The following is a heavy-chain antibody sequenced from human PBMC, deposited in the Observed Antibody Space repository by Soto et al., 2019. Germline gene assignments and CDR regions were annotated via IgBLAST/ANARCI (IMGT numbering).Heavy chain of an antibody. CDR2: IYYSGST. CDR3: ASEDRPYCGGDCYLGIRY. Sequence: PSETLSLTCTVSGGSISSSSYYWGWIRQPPGRGLEWIGGIYYSGSTYYNPSLKSRVTISVDTSKNQFSLKLSSVTAADTAVYYCASEDRPYCGGDCYLGIRYWGQGTLVTVSS. D-gene: IGHD2-21*02. V-gene: IGHV4-39*01. J-gene: IGHJ4*02. CDR1: GGSISSSSYY.